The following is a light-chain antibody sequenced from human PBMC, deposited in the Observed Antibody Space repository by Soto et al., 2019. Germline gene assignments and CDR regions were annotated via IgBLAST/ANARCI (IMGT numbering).Light chain of an antibody. CDR1: QNINTW. CDR3: QQYETYPLT. V-gene: IGKV1-5*03. Sequence: DIQMTQSPSTLSASVGDRVTITCRASQNINTWLAWYQQKPGKAPYLLIYKASNLQSGVPSRFSGSAAGREFTLTISSLQPDDIATYYCQQYETYPLTYGGGTKVEI. J-gene: IGKJ4*01. CDR2: KAS.